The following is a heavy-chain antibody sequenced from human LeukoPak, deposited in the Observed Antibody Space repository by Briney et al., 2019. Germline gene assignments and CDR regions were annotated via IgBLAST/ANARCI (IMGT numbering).Heavy chain of an antibody. CDR1: GFTFSSYW. Sequence: PGGSLRLSCAASGFTFSSYWMYWVRQAPGKGLVWVSRINSDGSSTSHADSVKGRFTISRDNAKNTLYLQMNSLRAEDTAVYYCAREGGYSHAFDYWGQGTLVTLSS. CDR2: INSDGSST. J-gene: IGHJ4*02. V-gene: IGHV3-74*01. CDR3: AREGGYSHAFDY. D-gene: IGHD3-22*01.